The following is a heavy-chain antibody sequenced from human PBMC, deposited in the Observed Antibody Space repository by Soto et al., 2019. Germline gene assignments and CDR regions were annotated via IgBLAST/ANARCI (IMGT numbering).Heavy chain of an antibody. V-gene: IGHV1-69*13. CDR2: IIPIFGTA. J-gene: IGHJ6*02. Sequence: SVKVSCKASGGTFSSYAISWVRQAPGQGLEWMGGIIPIFGTANYAQKFQGRVTITADESTSTAYMELSSLRSEDTAVYYCASADTAMSPYYYYGMDVWGQGTTVTVSS. D-gene: IGHD5-18*01. CDR3: ASADTAMSPYYYYGMDV. CDR1: GGTFSSYA.